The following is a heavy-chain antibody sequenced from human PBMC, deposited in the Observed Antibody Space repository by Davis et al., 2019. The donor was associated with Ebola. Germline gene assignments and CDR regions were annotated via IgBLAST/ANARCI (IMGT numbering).Heavy chain of an antibody. J-gene: IGHJ5*02. Sequence: AASVKVSCKASGYTFTSYAMHWVRQAPGQRLEWMGRIIPILGIANYAQKFQGRVTITADKSTSTAYMELSSLRSEDTAVYYCAREMTLYSSTVANWFDPWGQGTLVTVSS. D-gene: IGHD6-13*01. V-gene: IGHV1-69*04. CDR2: IIPILGIA. CDR1: GYTFTSYA. CDR3: AREMTLYSSTVANWFDP.